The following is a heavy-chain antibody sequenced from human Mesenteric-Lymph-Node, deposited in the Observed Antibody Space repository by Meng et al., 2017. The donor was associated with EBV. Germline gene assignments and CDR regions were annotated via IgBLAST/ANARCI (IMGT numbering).Heavy chain of an antibody. Sequence: REGPGPGLVKPSGTLALTCGVSGGSIGNSYWWSWVRQAPGKGLEWIGEIYYTGSTNYNPSLKSRVTISVDKSKNQFSLNVSSVTAADTAVYYCARGSLVGDPPGKFDYWGQGTLVTVSS. V-gene: IGHV4-4*02. D-gene: IGHD1-26*01. CDR3: ARGSLVGDPPGKFDY. CDR1: GGSIGNSYW. J-gene: IGHJ4*02. CDR2: IYYTGST.